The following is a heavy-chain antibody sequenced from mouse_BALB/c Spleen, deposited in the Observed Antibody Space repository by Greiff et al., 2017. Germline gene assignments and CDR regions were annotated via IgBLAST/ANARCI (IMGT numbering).Heavy chain of an antibody. CDR2: IDPANGNT. Sequence: EVQLQQSGAELVKPGASVKLSCTASGFNIKDTNMHWVKQRPEQGLEWIGRIDPANGNTKYDPKFQGKATITADTSSNTAYLQLSSLTSEDTAVYYCARYYRYAMDYWGQGTSVTVSS. J-gene: IGHJ4*01. V-gene: IGHV14-3*02. D-gene: IGHD2-14*01. CDR3: ARYYRYAMDY. CDR1: GFNIKDTN.